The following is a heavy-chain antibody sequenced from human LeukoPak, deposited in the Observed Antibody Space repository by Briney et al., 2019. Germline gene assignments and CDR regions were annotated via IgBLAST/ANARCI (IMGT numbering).Heavy chain of an antibody. J-gene: IGHJ4*02. D-gene: IGHD4-23*01. V-gene: IGHV4-34*01. CDR3: AQYGGNPRVDY. CDR2: INHSGST. Sequence: TSETLSLTCAVYGGSFSGYYWSWIRQPPGKGLEWIGEINHSGSTNYNPSLKSRVTISVDTSKNQFSLKLSSVTAADTAVYYCAQYGGNPRVDYWGQGTLVTVSS. CDR1: GGSFSGYY.